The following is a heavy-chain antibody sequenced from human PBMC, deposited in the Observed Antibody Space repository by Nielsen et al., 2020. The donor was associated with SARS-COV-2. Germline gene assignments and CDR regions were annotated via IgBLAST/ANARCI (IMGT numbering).Heavy chain of an antibody. CDR2: INHSGST. V-gene: IGHV4-38-2*02. CDR3: ARLMSGAGYFDY. CDR1: GYSISSGYY. J-gene: IGHJ4*02. Sequence: SETLSLTCTVSGYSISSGYYWSWIRQPPGKGLEWIGEINHSGSTNYNPSLKSRVTISVDTSKNQFSLKLSSVTAADTAVYYCARLMSGAGYFDYWGQGTLVTVSS. D-gene: IGHD2-8*02.